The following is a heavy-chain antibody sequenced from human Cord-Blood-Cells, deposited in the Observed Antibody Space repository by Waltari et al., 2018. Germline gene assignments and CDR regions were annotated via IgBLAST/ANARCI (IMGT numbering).Heavy chain of an antibody. CDR2: ISYDGSNK. Sequence: HWVRQAPGKGLEWVAVISYDGSNKYYADSGKGRFTISRDNSKNTLYLQMNSLRAEDTAVYYCARERDAFDIWGQGTMVTVSS. J-gene: IGHJ3*02. CDR3: ARERDAFDI. V-gene: IGHV3-30-3*01.